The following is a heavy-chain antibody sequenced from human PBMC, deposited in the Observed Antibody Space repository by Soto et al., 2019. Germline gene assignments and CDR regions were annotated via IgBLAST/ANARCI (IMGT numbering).Heavy chain of an antibody. J-gene: IGHJ4*02. CDR3: EGGSGWLITD. Sequence: EVQLVESGGGLVQPGGSLRLSCAASGFTFSSNWMNWVRQAPGKGLEWVANIKQDGSEQYYVDSVKGRFTISRDNAKNSQYLQMTSLRVEDTAVYYCEGGSGWLITDWGQGTLVTVSS. V-gene: IGHV3-7*04. D-gene: IGHD6-19*01. CDR2: IKQDGSEQ. CDR1: GFTFSSNW.